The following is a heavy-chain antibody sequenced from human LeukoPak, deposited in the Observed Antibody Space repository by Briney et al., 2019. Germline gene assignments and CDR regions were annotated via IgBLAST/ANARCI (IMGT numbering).Heavy chain of an antibody. CDR3: ARTSIAVAATYGLDY. Sequence: GGSLRLSCAASGSTVSTNYMTWVRQAPGKGLDWVSVIYSGGGTYYADSVKGRFTISRDNSKNTLYLQMNSLRAEDTAVYYCARTSIAVAATYGLDYWGQGILVTVSS. CDR2: IYSGGGT. CDR1: GSTVSTNY. D-gene: IGHD6-19*01. V-gene: IGHV3-53*01. J-gene: IGHJ4*02.